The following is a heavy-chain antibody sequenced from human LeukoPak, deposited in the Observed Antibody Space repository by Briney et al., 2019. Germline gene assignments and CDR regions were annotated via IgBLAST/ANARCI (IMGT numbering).Heavy chain of an antibody. J-gene: IGHJ4*02. Sequence: GASVKVSCEASGYTFTSYYMHWVRQAPGQGLEWMGRINPNSGDTNYAQKFQGRVTMTRDTSISTAYMELSRLRSDDTAVYYCARAVDYGGTLDYWGQGTLVTVSS. CDR3: ARAVDYGGTLDY. CDR1: GYTFTSYY. D-gene: IGHD4-23*01. V-gene: IGHV1-2*06. CDR2: INPNSGDT.